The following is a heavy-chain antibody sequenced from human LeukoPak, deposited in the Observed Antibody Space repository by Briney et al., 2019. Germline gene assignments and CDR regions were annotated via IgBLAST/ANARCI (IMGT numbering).Heavy chain of an antibody. CDR1: GYTFTSYG. Sequence: ASVKVSCKASGYTFTSYGISWVRQAPGQGLEWMGWISAYNGNTNYAQKLQGRVTMTTDTSTSTAYMELRSLRSDDTAVYYCARDGSSGWYYYYYYYMDVWGKGTTVTISS. J-gene: IGHJ6*03. V-gene: IGHV1-18*01. CDR3: ARDGSSGWYYYYYYYMDV. D-gene: IGHD6-19*01. CDR2: ISAYNGNT.